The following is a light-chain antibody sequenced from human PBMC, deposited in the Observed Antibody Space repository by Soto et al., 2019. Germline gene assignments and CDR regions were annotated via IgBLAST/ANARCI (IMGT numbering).Light chain of an antibody. CDR1: SSDVGSYDL. V-gene: IGLV2-23*02. CDR3: CSYAGDSMYV. Sequence: QSVLTQPASVSGSPGQSITISCTGTSSDVGSYDLVSWYQQHPGKVPKLMIFGVTKRPSGVSDRFSGSKSGNTASLTISGLQAADEADYFCCSYAGDSMYVFGTGTKVTVL. CDR2: GVT. J-gene: IGLJ1*01.